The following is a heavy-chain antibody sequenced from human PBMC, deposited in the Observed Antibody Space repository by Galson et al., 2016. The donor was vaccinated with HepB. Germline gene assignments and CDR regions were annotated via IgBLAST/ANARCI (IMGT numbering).Heavy chain of an antibody. J-gene: IGHJ4*02. CDR2: IKSKSYCGTT. V-gene: IGHV3-15*07. CDR1: GITFSDAW. D-gene: IGHD1-26*01. Sequence: SLRLSCAASGITFSDAWMNWVRQAPGKGLEWVGRIKSKSYCGTTDYAAPVQGRFTISRDDSKSTLYLQMNSLKIEDTGVFYCTTINPDILGSTRALDSWGRGALVTVSS. CDR3: TTINPDILGSTRALDS.